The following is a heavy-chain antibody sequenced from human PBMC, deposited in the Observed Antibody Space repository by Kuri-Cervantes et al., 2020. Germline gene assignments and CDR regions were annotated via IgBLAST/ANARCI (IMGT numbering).Heavy chain of an antibody. J-gene: IGHJ4*01. Sequence: GGSLRLSCAASGFTFSSYAMHWVRQAPGKGLEWVAVISYDGSNKYYADSVKGRFAISRDNSKNTLYLQMNSLRAEDTAVYYCARDVPPGACTGGYCYLYYWGHGTLVTVSS. D-gene: IGHD2-15*01. V-gene: IGHV3-30*09. CDR3: ARDVPPGACTGGYCYLYY. CDR2: ISYDGSNK. CDR1: GFTFSSYA.